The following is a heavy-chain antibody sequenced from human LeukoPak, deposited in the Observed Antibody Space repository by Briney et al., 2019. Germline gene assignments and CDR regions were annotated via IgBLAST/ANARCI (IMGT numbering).Heavy chain of an antibody. V-gene: IGHV3-23*01. CDR2: ISGSGGST. D-gene: IGHD3-9*01. J-gene: IGHJ4*02. Sequence: GGSLRLSCAATGFTFSSYSMNWVRQAPGKGLEWVSAISGSGGSTYYADSVKGRFTISRDNSKNTLYLQMNSLRAEDTAVYYCAKDLGLRYFDWSYDYWGQGTLVTVSS. CDR3: AKDLGLRYFDWSYDY. CDR1: GFTFSSYS.